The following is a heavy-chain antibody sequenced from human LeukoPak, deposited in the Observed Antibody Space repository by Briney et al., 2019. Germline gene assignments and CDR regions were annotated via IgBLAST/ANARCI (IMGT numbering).Heavy chain of an antibody. J-gene: IGHJ5*02. Sequence: ASVKVSCKASGYTFTSYDINWVRQATGQGLEWMGWMNPNSGNTDYAQKFQGRVTMTRNTSISTAYMELSSLRPEDTAVYYCARNPNIVLMVYDNWFDPWGQGTLVTVSS. V-gene: IGHV1-8*01. D-gene: IGHD2-8*01. CDR2: MNPNSGNT. CDR3: ARNPNIVLMVYDNWFDP. CDR1: GYTFTSYD.